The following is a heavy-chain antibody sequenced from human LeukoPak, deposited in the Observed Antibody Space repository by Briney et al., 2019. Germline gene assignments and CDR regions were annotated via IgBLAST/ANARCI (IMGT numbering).Heavy chain of an antibody. CDR3: ARGLGYCSSTSCYDVFGFGY. CDR1: GGSISSYY. D-gene: IGHD2-2*01. CDR2: IYTSGST. V-gene: IGHV4-4*07. Sequence: ETLSLTCTVSGGSISSYYWSWIRQPAGKGLEWIGRIYTSGSTNYNPFLKSRVTMSVDTSKNQFSLKLSSVTAADTAVYYCARGLGYCSSTSCYDVFGFGYWGQGTLVTVSS. J-gene: IGHJ4*02.